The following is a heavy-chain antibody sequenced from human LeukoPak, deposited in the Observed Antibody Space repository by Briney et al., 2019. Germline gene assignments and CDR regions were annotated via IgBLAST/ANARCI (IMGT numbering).Heavy chain of an antibody. CDR2: INAGNGNT. CDR3: ARDIVVVPAAIPIGMDV. CDR1: GYTFTSYA. Sequence: LVASVKVSCKASGYTFTSYAMHWVRQAPGQRLEWMGWINAGNGNTKYSQKFQGRVTITRDTSASTAYMELSSLRSEDTAVYYCARDIVVVPAAIPIGMDVWGQGTTVTVSS. V-gene: IGHV1-3*01. J-gene: IGHJ6*02. D-gene: IGHD2-2*01.